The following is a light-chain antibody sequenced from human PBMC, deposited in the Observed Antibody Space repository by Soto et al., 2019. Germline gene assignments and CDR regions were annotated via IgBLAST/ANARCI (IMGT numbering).Light chain of an antibody. CDR3: MQALQTPVT. V-gene: IGKV2-28*01. CDR2: LGS. Sequence: DIVMTQSPLSLPVTPGEPASISCRSSQSLLHSNGYNCLDWYLQKPGQSPQLLIYLGSNRASGVPDRFCGSGSGTDFTLKISRVEAEDVGVYYCMQALQTPVTFGGGTKVEIK. J-gene: IGKJ4*02. CDR1: QSLLHSNGYNC.